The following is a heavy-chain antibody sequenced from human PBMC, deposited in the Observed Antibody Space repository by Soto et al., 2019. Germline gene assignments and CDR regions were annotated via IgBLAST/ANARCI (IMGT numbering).Heavy chain of an antibody. D-gene: IGHD3-3*01. Sequence: ASVKVSCKSSGYRFSSYAIHWVRQAPGQGLEWMGWIIAGKGNTKYSQKFQGRVTVTRDTSASTVYMELLSLRSEDTAVYYCARDSGRFVEWLLYEYFDYWGQGTLVTVYS. V-gene: IGHV1-3*01. CDR2: IIAGKGNT. CDR3: ARDSGRFVEWLLYEYFDY. CDR1: GYRFSSYA. J-gene: IGHJ4*02.